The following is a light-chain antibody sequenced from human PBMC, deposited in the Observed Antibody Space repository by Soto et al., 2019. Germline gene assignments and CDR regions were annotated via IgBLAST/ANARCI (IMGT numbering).Light chain of an antibody. J-gene: IGKJ1*01. Sequence: DIQMTQSPSTLSVSVGDRVTITCGASQTISSWLAWYQQKPGKAPKLLIYKASTLKSGVPSRFRGSGSGTEFTLTISSLQPDDFATYYCQHYNSYPEAFGQGTKVDIK. V-gene: IGKV1-5*03. CDR1: QTISSW. CDR2: KAS. CDR3: QHYNSYPEA.